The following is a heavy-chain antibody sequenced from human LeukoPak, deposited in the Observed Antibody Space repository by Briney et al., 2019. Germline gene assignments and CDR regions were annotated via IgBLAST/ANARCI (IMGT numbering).Heavy chain of an antibody. CDR1: GMTFSSYG. V-gene: IGHV3-33*01. Sequence: GGSLRLSCAPFGMTFSSYGMHWVRQTPGKGLEWVAIIWYDGSDKYYADSVKGRLTISRDNYKNTLYLQMNSLRGEDTAVYYCARDYGSGMDVWGKGPWSPSPQ. CDR2: IWYDGSDK. D-gene: IGHD3-10*01. CDR3: ARDYGSGMDV. J-gene: IGHJ6*01.